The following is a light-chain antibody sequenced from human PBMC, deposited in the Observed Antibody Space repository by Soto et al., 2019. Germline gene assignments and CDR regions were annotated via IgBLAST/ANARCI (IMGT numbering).Light chain of an antibody. Sequence: EIVLTQSPATLSLSPGERATLSCRASRSVSSNLAWYQQKPGQAPRLLIYDASNRATGIPARFSGSGSGTDFTLTICSLEPEDFAVYYCHQRSDWPPLTFGGGTKVEIK. CDR2: DAS. CDR1: RSVSSN. CDR3: HQRSDWPPLT. V-gene: IGKV3-11*01. J-gene: IGKJ4*01.